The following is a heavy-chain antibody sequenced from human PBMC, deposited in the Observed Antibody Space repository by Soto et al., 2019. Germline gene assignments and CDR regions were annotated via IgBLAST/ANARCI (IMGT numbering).Heavy chain of an antibody. Sequence: QITLKESGPTLVKPTQTLTLTCTFSGFSLSTTAMGVAWIRQPPGKTLQCLALIYWDAEKRYSPSMKTRLTITTDTSKNQVVLTMTNMDPVDTATYYCAHSRKSYYDILTGYNYWGQGTLVSVSS. CDR2: IYWDAEK. J-gene: IGHJ4*02. V-gene: IGHV2-5*02. CDR3: AHSRKSYYDILTGYNY. D-gene: IGHD3-9*01. CDR1: GFSLSTTAMG.